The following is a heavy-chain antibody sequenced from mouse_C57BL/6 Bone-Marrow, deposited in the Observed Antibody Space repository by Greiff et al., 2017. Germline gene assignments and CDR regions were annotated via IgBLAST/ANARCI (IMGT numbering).Heavy chain of an antibody. D-gene: IGHD1-1*01. CDR3: ARDWDGSSSAWFAY. Sequence: EVQLQQSGGGLVKPGGSLKLSCAASGFTFSSYAMSWVRQTPEKRLEWVATISDGGSYTYYPDNVKGRFTISRDNAKNNLYLQMSHLKSEDTAMYYCARDWDGSSSAWFAYWGQGTLVTVSA. CDR2: ISDGGSYT. J-gene: IGHJ3*01. V-gene: IGHV5-4*01. CDR1: GFTFSSYA.